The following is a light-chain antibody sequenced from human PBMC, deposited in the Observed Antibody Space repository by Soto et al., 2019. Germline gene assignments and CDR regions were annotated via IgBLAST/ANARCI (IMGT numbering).Light chain of an antibody. CDR3: SSYTSSSTVV. CDR1: SSDVGAYDS. CDR2: DVS. J-gene: IGLJ3*02. Sequence: QSALTQTPSASGSLGQSVTISCTGTSSDVGAYDSVSWYQHHPGKAPKALIYDVSIRPSGVSDRFSGSKSGNTASLTISGLQAEDEADYYCSSYTSSSTVVFGGGTKLTVL. V-gene: IGLV2-14*01.